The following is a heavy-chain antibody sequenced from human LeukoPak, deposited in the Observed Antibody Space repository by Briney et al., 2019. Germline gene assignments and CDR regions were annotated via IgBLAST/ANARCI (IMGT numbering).Heavy chain of an antibody. Sequence: PSETLSLTCTVSGGSISSSSYYWGWIRQPPGKGLEWIGSIYYSGSTYYNPSLKSRVTISVDTSKNQFSLKLSSVTAADTAVYYCARGGYSGYVVSDYWGQGTLVTVSS. CDR1: GGSISSSSYY. CDR2: IYYSGST. CDR3: ARGGYSGYVVSDY. D-gene: IGHD5-12*01. V-gene: IGHV4-39*07. J-gene: IGHJ4*02.